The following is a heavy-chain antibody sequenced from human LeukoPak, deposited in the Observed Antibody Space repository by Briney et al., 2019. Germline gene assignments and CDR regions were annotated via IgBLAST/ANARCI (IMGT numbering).Heavy chain of an antibody. J-gene: IGHJ4*02. Sequence: PGGSLRLSCAASGFTFSSYAMSWVRQAPGKGLEWVSAISGSGGSTYYADSVKGRFTISRDDSKNTLYLQMNSLRAEDTAVYYCAKGNTYYYDSSGQWGQGTLVTVSS. V-gene: IGHV3-23*01. D-gene: IGHD3-22*01. CDR2: ISGSGGST. CDR1: GFTFSSYA. CDR3: AKGNTYYYDSSGQ.